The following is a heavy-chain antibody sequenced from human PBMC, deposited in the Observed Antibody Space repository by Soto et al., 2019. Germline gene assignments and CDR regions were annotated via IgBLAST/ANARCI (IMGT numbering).Heavy chain of an antibody. J-gene: IGHJ5*02. CDR1: GFTFSSYG. D-gene: IGHD3-10*01. CDR3: AKDRRRFGPNWFDP. CDR2: ISYDGSNK. V-gene: IGHV3-30*18. Sequence: QVQLVESGGGVVQPGRSLRLSCAASGFTFSSYGMHWVRQAPGKGLEWVAVISYDGSNKYYADSVKGRFTISRDNSKNTLYLQMHSLRAEDTAVYYCAKDRRRFGPNWFDPWGQGTLVTVSS.